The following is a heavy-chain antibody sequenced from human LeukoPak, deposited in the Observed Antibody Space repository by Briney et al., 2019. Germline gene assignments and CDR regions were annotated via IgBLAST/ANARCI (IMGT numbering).Heavy chain of an antibody. Sequence: PGGSLRLSCTASGFTFGDYAMSWVRQAPGKGLEWVGFIRSKAYGGTTEYAASVKGRFTISRDDSKSIAYLQMNSLKTEDTAVYYCAGTSSWFDPWGQGTLVTVSS. V-gene: IGHV3-49*04. J-gene: IGHJ5*02. CDR3: AGTSSWFDP. CDR2: IRSKAYGGTT. D-gene: IGHD1-1*01. CDR1: GFTFGDYA.